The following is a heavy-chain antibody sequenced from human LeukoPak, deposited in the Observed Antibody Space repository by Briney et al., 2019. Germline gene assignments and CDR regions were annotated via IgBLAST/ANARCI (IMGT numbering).Heavy chain of an antibody. Sequence: GGSLRLSCAVSGITLSNYGMSWVRQAPGKGLGWVAGISDSGGSTNYADSVKGRFTISRDNPKNTLYLQMNSLRAEDTAVYFCARRGVVIRVILVGFHKEAFYFDSWGQGALVTVSS. CDR3: ARRGVVIRVILVGFHKEAFYFDS. CDR2: ISDSGGST. J-gene: IGHJ4*02. D-gene: IGHD3-22*01. V-gene: IGHV3-23*01. CDR1: GITLSNYG.